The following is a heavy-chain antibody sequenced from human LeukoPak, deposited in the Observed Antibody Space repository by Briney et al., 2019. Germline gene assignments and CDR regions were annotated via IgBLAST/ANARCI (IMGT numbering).Heavy chain of an antibody. J-gene: IGHJ4*02. CDR2: ISTSSSYI. V-gene: IGHV3-21*01. D-gene: IGHD6-13*01. Sequence: GGSLRLSCAASGFTFSGYTMNWVRQAPGKGLEWVSSISTSSSYIYYADSVKGRFTISRDNAKNSLYLQMNSLRAEDTAVYYCARGVAAAGTLFDYWGQGTLVTVSS. CDR1: GFTFSGYT. CDR3: ARGVAAAGTLFDY.